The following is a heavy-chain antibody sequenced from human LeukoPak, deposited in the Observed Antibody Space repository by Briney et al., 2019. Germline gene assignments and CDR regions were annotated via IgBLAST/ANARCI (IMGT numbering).Heavy chain of an antibody. V-gene: IGHV1-46*01. CDR2: INPSGGST. J-gene: IGHJ4*02. CDR1: GYTFTSYY. Sequence: ASVKVSCKASGYTFTSYYVHWVRQAPGQGLEWMGIINPSGGSTSYAQKFQGRVTMTRDMSTSTVYMELSSLRSEDTAVYYCATGTITAFDYWGQGTLVTVSS. CDR3: ATGTITAFDY. D-gene: IGHD5-12*01.